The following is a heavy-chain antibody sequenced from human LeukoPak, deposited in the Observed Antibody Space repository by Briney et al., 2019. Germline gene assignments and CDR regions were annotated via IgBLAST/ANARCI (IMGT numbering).Heavy chain of an antibody. CDR3: GKMGGGTTRFCY. Sequence: SETLSLTCTVSGDSISSYYWSWIRQPAGKGLEWIGRIYTSGSTNYNPSLKSRVTMSVDTSKNQFSLKLSSVTAADTAVYYWGKMGGGTTRFCYWGQGTLVTVSS. D-gene: IGHD1-26*01. V-gene: IGHV4-4*07. CDR2: IYTSGST. J-gene: IGHJ4*02. CDR1: GDSISSYY.